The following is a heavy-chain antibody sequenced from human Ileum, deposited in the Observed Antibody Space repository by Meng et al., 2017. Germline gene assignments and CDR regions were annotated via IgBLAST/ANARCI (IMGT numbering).Heavy chain of an antibody. CDR3: ARDHWGSLDY. V-gene: IGHV4-61*08. J-gene: IGHJ4*02. CDR1: GGSVSSSGYQ. CDR2: AST. D-gene: IGHD7-27*01. Sequence: QVQLQESGPGLVRPSETLSLICAVPGGSVSSSGYQWGWIRQPPGKGLEWIGYASTNYNPSLKSRVTISVDTSKNQFSLKLTSVTAADTAVYYCARDHWGSLDYWGQGVLVTVSS.